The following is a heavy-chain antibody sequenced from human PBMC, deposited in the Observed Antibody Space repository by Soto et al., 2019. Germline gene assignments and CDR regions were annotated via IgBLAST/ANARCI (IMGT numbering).Heavy chain of an antibody. V-gene: IGHV4-59*01. Sequence: TGTVSGDSIRNNHWSWIRQPPGKNLEYIGFVYYSRGRNYNPSLKSRVTMSTDTSRNQVSLKLNSVTDADTAVYYCARAVVPATCCAFDLWGHGTVVTVSS. CDR1: GDSIRNNH. CDR2: VYYSRGR. CDR3: ARAVVPATCCAFDL. J-gene: IGHJ3*01.